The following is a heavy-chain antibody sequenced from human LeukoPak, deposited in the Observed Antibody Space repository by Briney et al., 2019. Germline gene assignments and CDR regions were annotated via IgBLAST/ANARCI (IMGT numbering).Heavy chain of an antibody. CDR2: IYYSGST. J-gene: IGHJ3*02. D-gene: IGHD3-10*02. CDR3: ARHVQYVGAFDI. Sequence: PSETLSLTCTVSGGSISSYYWSWIRQPPGKGLEWIGYIYYSGSTNYNPSLKSRVTISVDTSKNQFSLKLSSVTAADTAVYYCARHVQYVGAFDIWAQVTLVTVSS. CDR1: GGSISSYY. V-gene: IGHV4-59*08.